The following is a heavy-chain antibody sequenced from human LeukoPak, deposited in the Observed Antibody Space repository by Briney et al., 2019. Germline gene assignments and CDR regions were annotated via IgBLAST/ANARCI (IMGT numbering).Heavy chain of an antibody. CDR1: GYTFTVYY. CDR2: INPNSGGT. Sequence: ASVKVSCKASGYTFTVYYMHWVRQAPGQGLEWMGWINPNSGGTNYAQKFQGRVTMTRDTSISTAYMELSRLRSDDTAVYYCARDGYGDLYYYYGMDVWGQGTTVTVSS. D-gene: IGHD4-17*01. CDR3: ARDGYGDLYYYYGMDV. J-gene: IGHJ6*02. V-gene: IGHV1-2*02.